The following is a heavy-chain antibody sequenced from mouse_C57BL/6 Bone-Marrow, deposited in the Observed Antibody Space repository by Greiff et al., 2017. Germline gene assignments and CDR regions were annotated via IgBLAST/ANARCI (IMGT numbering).Heavy chain of an antibody. CDR1: GYSFTGYY. J-gene: IGHJ1*01. D-gene: IGHD2-1*01. Sequence: EVQLQQSGPELVKPGASVKISCKASGYSFTGYYMHWVKQSHVKSLEWIGRINPYNGATSYNQNFKDKASLTVDESSSTAYMELHSLTSEDSAVYYCARRGDGNYWYFDVWGAGTTVTVSS. CDR3: ARRGDGNYWYFDV. CDR2: INPYNGAT. V-gene: IGHV1-26*01.